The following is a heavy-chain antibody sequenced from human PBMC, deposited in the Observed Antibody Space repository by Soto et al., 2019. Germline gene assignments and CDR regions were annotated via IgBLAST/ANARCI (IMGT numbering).Heavy chain of an antibody. D-gene: IGHD3-22*01. CDR1: GYSFTSYW. CDR3: ARRDSSGYYWDY. Sequence: GDSLKISCKGSGYSFTSYWISWVRQMPGKGLEWMGRIDPSDSYTNYSPSFQGHVTISADKSISTACLQWSSLKASDTAMYYCARRDSSGYYWDYWGQGTLVTVSS. CDR2: IDPSDSYT. J-gene: IGHJ4*02. V-gene: IGHV5-10-1*01.